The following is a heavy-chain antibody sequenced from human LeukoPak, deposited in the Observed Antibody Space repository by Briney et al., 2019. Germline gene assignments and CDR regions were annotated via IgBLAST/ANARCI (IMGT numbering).Heavy chain of an antibody. D-gene: IGHD3-9*01. Sequence: SETLSLTCTVSGGSIRSSSYYWAWIRQPPGKGLEWFGSIYYSGSTYYNPSLKSRVTISVDTSKNQFSLKLSSVTAADTAVYCCAISYYDILTGYYPFDYWGQGTLVTVSS. CDR1: GGSIRSSSYY. J-gene: IGHJ4*02. CDR2: IYYSGST. CDR3: AISYYDILTGYYPFDY. V-gene: IGHV4-39*01.